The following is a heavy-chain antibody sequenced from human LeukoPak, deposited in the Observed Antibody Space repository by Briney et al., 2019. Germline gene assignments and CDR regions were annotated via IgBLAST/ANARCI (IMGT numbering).Heavy chain of an antibody. J-gene: IGHJ4*02. CDR1: GFTFSSYT. D-gene: IGHD4-17*01. CDR2: ISSSATYI. Sequence: PGGSLRLSCAGSGFTFSSYTMSGVRQAPGKGLEWVSSISSSATYIYYADSVRGRFTISRDDAKNSLFLHMNSLRAEDTAVYYCATWDDYGDYVAFEYWGQGTLVTVSS. V-gene: IGHV3-21*01. CDR3: ATWDDYGDYVAFEY.